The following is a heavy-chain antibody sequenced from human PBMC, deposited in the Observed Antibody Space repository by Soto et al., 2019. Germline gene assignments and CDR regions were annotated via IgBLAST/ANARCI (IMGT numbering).Heavy chain of an antibody. J-gene: IGHJ4*02. CDR1: GYTFSGHW. CDR2: IDPSDSYI. V-gene: IGHV5-10-1*01. CDR3: ARGGRHNDSSGYGSLGY. D-gene: IGHD3-22*01. Sequence: GEYLKISCKTSGYTFSGHWISWVRQVPGRGLQWMGNIDPSDSYINYNPSLKSRVTISVDTSKNQFSLKLSSVTAADTAVYYCARGGRHNDSSGYGSLGYWGQGTLVTVSS.